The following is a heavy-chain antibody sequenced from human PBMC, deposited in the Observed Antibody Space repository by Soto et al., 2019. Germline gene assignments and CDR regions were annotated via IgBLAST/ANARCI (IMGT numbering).Heavy chain of an antibody. D-gene: IGHD4-4*01. Sequence: EVHLVESGGGLVQPGRSLRLSCAASEFYFDDFAMHWVRQAPGKGLELVSSISWNSGSIGYADSLKGRFTISRDNAKNSLYLQMNNLRGEDTAVYYCAKDREAYSGWFESWGQGTVVSVSS. CDR3: AKDREAYSGWFES. CDR2: ISWNSGSI. J-gene: IGHJ5*01. V-gene: IGHV3-9*01. CDR1: EFYFDDFA.